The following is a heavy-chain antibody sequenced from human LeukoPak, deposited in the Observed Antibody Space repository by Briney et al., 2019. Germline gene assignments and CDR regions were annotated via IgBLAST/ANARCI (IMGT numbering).Heavy chain of an antibody. D-gene: IGHD1-26*01. CDR1: GDSISSGRYY. CDR2: ISTGGNT. CDR3: ASHSGSYSNWFDP. Sequence: SSETLSLTCTVSGDSISSGRYYWSWIRQPAGKGLECIGRISTGGNTNYNPSLKSRVTISLDVSKNQFSLQLTSVTAADTAMYYCASHSGSYSNWFDPWGQGTLVTVPS. J-gene: IGHJ5*02. V-gene: IGHV4-61*02.